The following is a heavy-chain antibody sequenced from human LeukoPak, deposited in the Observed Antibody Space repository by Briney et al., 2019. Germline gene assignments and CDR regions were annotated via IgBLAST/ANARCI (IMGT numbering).Heavy chain of an antibody. CDR2: IYYSGST. D-gene: IGHD5-12*01. V-gene: IGHV4-39*01. CDR3: ARTATTPDY. CDR1: GGSTSSSSYY. Sequence: SETLSLTCTVSGGSTSSSSYYWGWIRQPPGKGLEWIGSIYYSGSTYYNPSLKSRVTIPVDTSKNQFSLKLSSVTAADTAVYYCARTATTPDYWGQGTLVTVSS. J-gene: IGHJ4*02.